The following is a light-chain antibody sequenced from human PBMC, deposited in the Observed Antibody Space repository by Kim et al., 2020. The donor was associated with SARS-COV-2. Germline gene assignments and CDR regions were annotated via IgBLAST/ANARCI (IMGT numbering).Light chain of an antibody. Sequence: ASVGDRVTITCRASQVINNHLAWFRLRPGQAPRALIYAASTLQSGVPSRFSGTGSGTDFTLTIISLHPEDSATYFCQQYNAYPLTFGGGTKVEVK. V-gene: IGKV1-16*01. CDR1: QVINNH. J-gene: IGKJ4*01. CDR2: AAS. CDR3: QQYNAYPLT.